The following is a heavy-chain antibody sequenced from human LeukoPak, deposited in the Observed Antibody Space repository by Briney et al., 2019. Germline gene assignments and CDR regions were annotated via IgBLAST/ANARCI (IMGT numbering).Heavy chain of an antibody. CDR2: IIPILGIA. V-gene: IGHV1-69*04. Sequence: SVKVTCKASGGTFSSYAISWVQLAPGQGLEWMGRIIPILGIANYAQKFQGRVTITADKSTSTAYMELSSLRSEDTAVYYCARYPGGNYYYGMDVWGQGTTVTVSS. D-gene: IGHD3-10*01. CDR3: ARYPGGNYYYGMDV. CDR1: GGTFSSYA. J-gene: IGHJ6*02.